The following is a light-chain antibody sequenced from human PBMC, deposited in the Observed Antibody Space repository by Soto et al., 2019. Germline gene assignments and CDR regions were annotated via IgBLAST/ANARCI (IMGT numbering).Light chain of an antibody. CDR2: GES. J-gene: IGKJ5*01. Sequence: LLMTQSPTTLSVSPGERATLSCRDSQNIYINLAWYQQKPGQAPRLLIYGESSRATGIPVRFSASGSGTEFTLTISSLQPEDFAVYYCQQYNNWPLTFGQGTRLEIK. CDR1: QNIYIN. V-gene: IGKV3-15*01. CDR3: QQYNNWPLT.